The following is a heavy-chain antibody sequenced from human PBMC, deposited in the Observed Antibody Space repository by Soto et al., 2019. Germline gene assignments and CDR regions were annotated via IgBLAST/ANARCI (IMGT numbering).Heavy chain of an antibody. CDR1: GFTFSNYG. CDR2: IWYDGSNK. Sequence: GGSLRLSCAASGFTFSNYGMHWVRQAPGKGLEWVAVIWYDGSNKYYADSVKGRFTISRDNSKNTLYLQMNSLRAEDTAVYYCASIKANSGYYGMDVWGQGTTVTVSS. D-gene: IGHD1-26*01. CDR3: ASIKANSGYYGMDV. J-gene: IGHJ6*02. V-gene: IGHV3-33*01.